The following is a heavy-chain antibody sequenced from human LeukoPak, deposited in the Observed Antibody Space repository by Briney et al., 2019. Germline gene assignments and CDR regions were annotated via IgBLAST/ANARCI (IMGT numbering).Heavy chain of an antibody. CDR1: GFTLSSYA. Sequence: PGGSLRLSCAAYGFTLSSYAMHWVRQAPGKGMEYVSAISSNGANTYYANSVKGRFTIARDNSKNTLDLQMGSLRAEDMAVYYCARSTSSPSYFDFWGQGTLVPVSS. V-gene: IGHV3-64*01. J-gene: IGHJ4*02. CDR2: ISSNGANT. CDR3: ARSTSSPSYFDF.